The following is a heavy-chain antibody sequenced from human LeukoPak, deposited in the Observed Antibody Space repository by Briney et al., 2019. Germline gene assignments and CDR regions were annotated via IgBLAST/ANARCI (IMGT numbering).Heavy chain of an antibody. V-gene: IGHV3-7*01. J-gene: IGHJ4*02. CDR2: IKQDASEK. CDR1: GFTFSRYW. Sequence: PGGSLRLSCAASGFTFSRYWMSWVRQAPGKGLEWVANIKQDASEKNYVDSVKGRFTISRDNAKNSLYLQMNSLRAEDTAVYFCASGDNFDYWGQGTLVTVSS. CDR3: ASGDNFDY. D-gene: IGHD7-27*01.